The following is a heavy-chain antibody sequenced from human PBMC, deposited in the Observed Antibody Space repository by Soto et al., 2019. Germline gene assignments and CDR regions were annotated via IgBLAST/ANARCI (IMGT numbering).Heavy chain of an antibody. Sequence: SETLSLTCPVSGGSISTYYWNWIRQSPGKGLEWIGYFHYSGISNYNSSLKSRVTMSLDTSKNQFSLKLNSVSAADTAIYYCARGASNWQYFDYWGQGALVTVSS. D-gene: IGHD4-4*01. CDR3: ARGASNWQYFDY. V-gene: IGHV4-59*01. CDR1: GGSISTYY. CDR2: FHYSGIS. J-gene: IGHJ4*02.